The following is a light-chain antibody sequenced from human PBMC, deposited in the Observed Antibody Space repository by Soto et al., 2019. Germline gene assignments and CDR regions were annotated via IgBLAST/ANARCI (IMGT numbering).Light chain of an antibody. V-gene: IGLV2-23*01. CDR3: CSFARSSSFYA. CDR1: SSDVGSSTL. CDR2: EGD. Sequence: QSVLTRPASVSGSPGQSITISCSGTSSDVGSSTLVSWYQHHPGKAPKLIIFEGDRRPSGVSGRFSGSKSGNTASLTISGLQAEDEADYYCCSFARSSSFYAFGTGTKVTVL. J-gene: IGLJ1*01.